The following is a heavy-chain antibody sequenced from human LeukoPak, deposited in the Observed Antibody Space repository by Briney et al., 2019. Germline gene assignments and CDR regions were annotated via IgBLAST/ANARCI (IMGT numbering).Heavy chain of an antibody. D-gene: IGHD4-23*01. J-gene: IGHJ4*01. Sequence: ASVKVSCKASGYTFTSYYIHWVRQAPGPGLEWMGMINPSGGSTSYAQKFQGRVTMTRDTSTSTVYMELSSLRSEDTAVYYCARDLNGGSHFDYWGHGTLVTVSA. V-gene: IGHV1-46*01. CDR3: ARDLNGGSHFDY. CDR1: GYTFTSYY. CDR2: INPSGGST.